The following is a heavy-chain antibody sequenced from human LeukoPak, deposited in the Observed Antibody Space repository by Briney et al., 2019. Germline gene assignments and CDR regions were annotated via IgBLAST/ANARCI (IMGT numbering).Heavy chain of an antibody. J-gene: IGHJ3*02. CDR2: IYYNGNT. CDR3: ARHGGITMVRGVLSAFDI. CDR1: GGSVTSYY. Sequence: PSETLSLTCTVSGGSVTSYYWSWIRQPQGKVLEWIAYIYYNGNTNYNPSLKSRVIISVDTSKNQFSLKLSSVTAADTAVYYCARHGGITMVRGVLSAFDIWGQGTMVTVSS. V-gene: IGHV4-59*08. D-gene: IGHD3-10*01.